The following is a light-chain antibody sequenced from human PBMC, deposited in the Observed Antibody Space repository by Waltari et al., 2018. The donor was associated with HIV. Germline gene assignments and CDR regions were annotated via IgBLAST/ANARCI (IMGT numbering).Light chain of an antibody. CDR2: EVS. J-gene: IGLJ2*01. CDR3: SSFTTSNSLL. Sequence: QSALTQPASVSGSPGQSITVSCTGTSSDIGAYTYVSWYQQTPGTAPTLVIYEVSNRPSGISYRFSGSKSGNTASLTISGLQTEDEGDYYCSSFTTSNSLLFGGGTKVTVL. CDR1: SSDIGAYTY. V-gene: IGLV2-14*01.